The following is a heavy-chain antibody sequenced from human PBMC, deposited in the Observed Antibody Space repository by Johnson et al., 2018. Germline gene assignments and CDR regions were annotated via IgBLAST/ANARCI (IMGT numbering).Heavy chain of an antibody. CDR1: GFTIDDHY. Sequence: VQLVESGGGLVQPGGSLRLSCTGSGFTIDDHYMNWVRQPPGKGLEWVSLIFSDDTTYYTDSVQGRFTISRGPSKTTLYLQMASLTPEEPAVYYCARLRCCGTPYMDIWGKGTAVTVSS. V-gene: IGHV3-66*02. D-gene: IGHD2-15*01. CDR2: IFSDDTT. J-gene: IGHJ6*03. CDR3: ARLRCCGTPYMDI.